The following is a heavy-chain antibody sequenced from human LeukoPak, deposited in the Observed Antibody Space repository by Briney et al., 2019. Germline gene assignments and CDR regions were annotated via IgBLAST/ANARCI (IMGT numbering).Heavy chain of an antibody. CDR3: AKDLGYDFWSGSPSFDY. D-gene: IGHD3-3*01. CDR1: GFTFSSYA. J-gene: IGHJ4*02. Sequence: GGSLGLSCAASGFTFSSYAMSWVRQAPGKGLEWVSAISGSGGSTYYADSVKGRFTISRDNSKNTLYLQMNSLRAEDTAVYYCAKDLGYDFWSGSPSFDYWGQGTLVTVSS. CDR2: ISGSGGST. V-gene: IGHV3-23*01.